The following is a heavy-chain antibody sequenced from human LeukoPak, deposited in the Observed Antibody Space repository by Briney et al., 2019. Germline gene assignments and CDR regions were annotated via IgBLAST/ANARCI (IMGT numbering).Heavy chain of an antibody. D-gene: IGHD3-22*01. CDR3: AALSSGYYFDY. CDR2: ISYDGSNK. V-gene: IGHV3-30*04. CDR1: GFTFSSYA. Sequence: GRSLRLSCAASGFTFSSYAMHWVRQAPGKGLEWVAVISYDGSNKYYADSVKGRFTISRDNSKNTLYLQMNSLRAEDTAVYYCAALSSGYYFDYWGQGTLVTVSS. J-gene: IGHJ4*02.